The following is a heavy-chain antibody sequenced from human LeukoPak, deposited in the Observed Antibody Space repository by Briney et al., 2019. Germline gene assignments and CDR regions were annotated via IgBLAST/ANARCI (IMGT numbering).Heavy chain of an antibody. D-gene: IGHD2-2*01. CDR3: ARVYCSSTSCETIDY. Sequence: SETLSLTCTVSGGSISSYYWSWIRQPPGKGLEWIGYIYYSGSTNYNPSLKSRVTISVDTSKNQFSLKLSSVTAADTAVYYCARVYCSSTSCETIDYWGRGTLVTVSS. V-gene: IGHV4-59*01. CDR1: GGSISSYY. CDR2: IYYSGST. J-gene: IGHJ4*02.